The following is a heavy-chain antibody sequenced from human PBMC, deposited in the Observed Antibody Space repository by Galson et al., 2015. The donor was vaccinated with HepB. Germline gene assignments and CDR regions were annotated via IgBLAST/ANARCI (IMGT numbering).Heavy chain of an antibody. Sequence: QSGAEVKKPGESLKISCKGSGSSFTNYWIGWVRQMPGKGLEWMGIIYPGDSDARYSPSFQGQVTISADQSISSAYLQWSSLKASDTAMYYCARQEAASVYFGYWGQGTLVSVSS. CDR1: GSSFTNYW. CDR2: IYPGDSDA. J-gene: IGHJ4*02. V-gene: IGHV5-51*01. D-gene: IGHD6-13*01. CDR3: ARQEAASVYFGY.